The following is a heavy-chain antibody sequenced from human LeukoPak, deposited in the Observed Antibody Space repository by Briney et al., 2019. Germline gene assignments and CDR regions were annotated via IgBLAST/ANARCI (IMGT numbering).Heavy chain of an antibody. CDR2: IFYSGST. CDR3: ARGYCSGGSCHSGRYYFDF. CDR1: GGSISSYY. J-gene: IGHJ2*01. V-gene: IGHV4-59*01. Sequence: PSETLSLTCTVSGGSISSYYWTWIRQPPGKGLEWIAYIFYSGSTNYSPSLKSRVAISVETSKNQFSLKLNSVTTADTAVYYCARGYCSGGSCHSGRYYFDFWGRGTLVTVSS. D-gene: IGHD2-15*01.